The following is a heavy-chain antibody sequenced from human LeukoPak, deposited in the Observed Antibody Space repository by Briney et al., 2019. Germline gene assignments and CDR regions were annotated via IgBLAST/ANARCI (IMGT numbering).Heavy chain of an antibody. J-gene: IGHJ2*01. CDR2: IYYSGST. V-gene: IGHV4-59*08. CDR3: ARRGRDGYNLLPWYFDL. CDR1: GGSISSYY. Sequence: SETLSLTCTVSGGSISSYYWSWIRQPPGKGLEWIGYIYYSGSTNYNPSLKSRVTISVDTSKNQFSLKLSSVTAADTAVYYCARRGRDGYNLLPWYFDLWGRGTLVTVSS. D-gene: IGHD5-24*01.